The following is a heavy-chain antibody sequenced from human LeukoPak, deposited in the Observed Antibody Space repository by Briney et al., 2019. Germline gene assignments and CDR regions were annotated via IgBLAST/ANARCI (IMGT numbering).Heavy chain of an antibody. D-gene: IGHD1-26*01. CDR3: ARVGRISPHYYYYYMDV. V-gene: IGHV3-48*03. J-gene: IGHJ6*03. CDR1: GFTFSSYE. CDR2: ISSSGSTI. Sequence: QPGGSLRLSCAASGFTFSSYEMNWVRQAPGKGLEWVSYISSSGSTIYYADSVKGRFTISRDNAKNSLYLQMNSLRAEDTAVYYCARVGRISPHYYYYYMDVWGKGTTVTVSS.